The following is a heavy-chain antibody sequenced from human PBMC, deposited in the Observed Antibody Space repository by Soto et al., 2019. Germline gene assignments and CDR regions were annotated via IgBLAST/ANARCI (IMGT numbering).Heavy chain of an antibody. Sequence: QVQLVQSGAEVKKPGASVKVSCKASGYTFTSYDINWVRQATGQGLEWMGWMNPNGGNTGYAQKFQGRVSMTRTTSISTAYMELSSLGSEDTAVYYCARGFHVRGTIFGVVTTYGMDVWGQGTTVTVSS. CDR3: ARGFHVRGTIFGVVTTYGMDV. J-gene: IGHJ6*02. D-gene: IGHD3-3*01. V-gene: IGHV1-8*01. CDR2: MNPNGGNT. CDR1: GYTFTSYD.